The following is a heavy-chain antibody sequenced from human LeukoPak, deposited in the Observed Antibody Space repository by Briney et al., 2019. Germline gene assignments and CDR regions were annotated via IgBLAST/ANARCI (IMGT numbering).Heavy chain of an antibody. Sequence: GGSLRLSCAASGFTVSSNYMSWVRQAPGKGLEWVSVIYSGGSTYYADSVKGRFTISRDNSKNTLYLQMNSLRAEDTAVYYCARGGNYYGSGSPFDYWGQGTLVTVSS. J-gene: IGHJ4*02. CDR1: GFTVSSNY. D-gene: IGHD3-10*01. CDR3: ARGGNYYGSGSPFDY. V-gene: IGHV3-53*01. CDR2: IYSGGST.